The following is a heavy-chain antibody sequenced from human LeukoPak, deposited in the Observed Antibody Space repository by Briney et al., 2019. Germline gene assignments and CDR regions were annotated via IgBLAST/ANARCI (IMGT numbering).Heavy chain of an antibody. V-gene: IGHV3-11*04. D-gene: IGHD3-22*01. CDR3: ARERGTYYYDSSGYV. J-gene: IGHJ4*02. CDR1: GFTFSDYY. CDR2: ISSSGSTI. Sequence: PGGSLRLSCAASGFTFSDYYMSWIRQAPGKGLEWVSYISSSGSTIYYADSVKGRFTISRDNAKNSLYLQMHSLRAGETAVYYCARERGTYYYDSSGYVWGQGTLVTVSS.